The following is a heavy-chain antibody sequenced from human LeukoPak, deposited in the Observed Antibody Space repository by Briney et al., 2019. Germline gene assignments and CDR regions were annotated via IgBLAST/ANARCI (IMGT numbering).Heavy chain of an antibody. V-gene: IGHV3-48*01. Sequence: GGSLRLSCAASGFTLSTYIMNWVRQAPGKGLEWVSYITSGSSTIYYADSVKGRFTISRDNAKNSLYLQMNSLRAEDTAVYYYPRAYCGGDCSQGDYYYGMDVWGQGTTVTVSS. CDR1: GFTLSTYI. CDR3: PRAYCGGDCSQGDYYYGMDV. CDR2: ITSGSSTI. J-gene: IGHJ6*02. D-gene: IGHD2-21*02.